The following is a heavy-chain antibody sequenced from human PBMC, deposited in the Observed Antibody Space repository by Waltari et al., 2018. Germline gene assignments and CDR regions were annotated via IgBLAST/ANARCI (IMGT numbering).Heavy chain of an antibody. V-gene: IGHV3-9*01. CDR1: GFTFDDYA. CDR3: ATNLRGTWKYLQH. CDR2: ISWNSGSI. D-gene: IGHD1-1*01. J-gene: IGHJ1*01. Sequence: EVQLVESGGGLVQPGRSLRLSCAASGFTFDDYAMHWVRQAPGKGLEWVSGISWNSGSIGYADSVKGRFTISRDNAKNSLYLQMNSLRAEDTALYYCATNLRGTWKYLQHWGQGTLVTVSS.